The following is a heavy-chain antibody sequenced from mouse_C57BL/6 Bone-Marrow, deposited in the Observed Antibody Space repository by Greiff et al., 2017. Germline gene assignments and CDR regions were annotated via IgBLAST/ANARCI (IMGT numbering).Heavy chain of an antibody. V-gene: IGHV7-1*01. CDR2: SRNKANDYTT. Sequence: EVKLVESGGGLVQSGRSLRLSCATSGFTFSDFYMEWVRQAPGKGLEWIAASRNKANDYTTEYSASGKGRFIVSRDTSQSILYLQMNALRAEDTAIYYCARDAGNYSNYGWYFDVWGTGTTVTVSS. J-gene: IGHJ1*03. CDR1: GFTFSDFY. CDR3: ARDAGNYSNYGWYFDV. D-gene: IGHD2-5*01.